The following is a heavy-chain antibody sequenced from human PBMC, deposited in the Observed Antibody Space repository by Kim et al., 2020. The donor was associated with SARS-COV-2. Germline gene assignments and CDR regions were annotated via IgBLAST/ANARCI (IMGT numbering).Heavy chain of an antibody. CDR1: GGSISSSSYY. J-gene: IGHJ6*02. Sequence: SETLSLTCTVSGGSISSSSYYWGWIRQPPGKGLEWIGSIYYSGSTYYNPSLKSRVTISVDTSKNQFSLKLSSVTAADTAVYYCARHVDCSSTSCEARYYCYYGMDVWGQGTTVTVSS. CDR3: ARHVDCSSTSCEARYYCYYGMDV. D-gene: IGHD2-2*01. CDR2: IYYSGST. V-gene: IGHV4-39*01.